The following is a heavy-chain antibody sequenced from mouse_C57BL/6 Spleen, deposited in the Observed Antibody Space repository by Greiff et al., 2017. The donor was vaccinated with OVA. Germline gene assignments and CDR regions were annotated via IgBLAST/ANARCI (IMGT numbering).Heavy chain of an antibody. V-gene: IGHV5-9*01. J-gene: IGHJ4*01. CDR1: GFTFSSYT. CDR3: AKHDYSKAYCYAMDY. Sequence: EVMLVESGGGLVKPGGSLKLSCAASGFTFSSYTMSWVRQTPEKRLEWVATISGGGGNTYYPDSVKGRFTISRDNATNTLYLQVSRLRSGDTALDYCAKHDYSKAYCYAMDYWGQGTSVTVSA. D-gene: IGHD2-5*01. CDR2: ISGGGGNT.